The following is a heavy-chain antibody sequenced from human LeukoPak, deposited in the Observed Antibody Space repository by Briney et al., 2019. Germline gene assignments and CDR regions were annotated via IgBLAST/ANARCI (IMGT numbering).Heavy chain of an antibody. CDR2: ISSSSSYI. Sequence: GGSLRLSCAASGFTFSSYSMNWVRQAPGKGLEWVSSISSSSSYIYYADSVKGRFTISRDNAKNSLYLQMNSLRAEDTAVYYCARDRDYYDSSGYYYVLGYYYYGMDVWGQGTTVTVSS. D-gene: IGHD3-22*01. V-gene: IGHV3-21*01. J-gene: IGHJ6*02. CDR1: GFTFSSYS. CDR3: ARDRDYYDSSGYYYVLGYYYYGMDV.